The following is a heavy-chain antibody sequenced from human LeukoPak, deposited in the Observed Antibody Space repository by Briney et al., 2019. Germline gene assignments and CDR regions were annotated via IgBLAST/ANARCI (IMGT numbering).Heavy chain of an antibody. D-gene: IGHD7-27*01. CDR3: ARSPIGLGFFDY. CDR1: GYTFTSYD. CDR2: MNPNSGNT. Sequence: ASVKVSCKASGYTFTSYDINWVRQATGQGLEWMGWMNPNSGNTGYAQKLQGRVTMTRDTSITTAYMELSSLRSDDTAVYYCARSPIGLGFFDYWGQGTLVTVSS. V-gene: IGHV1-8*02. J-gene: IGHJ4*02.